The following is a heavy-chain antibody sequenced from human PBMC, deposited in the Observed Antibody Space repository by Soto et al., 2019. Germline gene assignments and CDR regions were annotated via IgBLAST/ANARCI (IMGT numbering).Heavy chain of an antibody. CDR1: GYTFTSYG. Sequence: ASVKVSCKASGYTFTSYGISWVRQAPGQGLEWMGWISAYNGNTNYAQKLQGRVTMTTDTSTSTAYMELRSLRSDDTAVYYCARGPLPQVYVWGSGHAFDIWGQGTMVTVSS. CDR2: ISAYNGNT. CDR3: ARGPLPQVYVWGSGHAFDI. J-gene: IGHJ3*02. V-gene: IGHV1-18*01. D-gene: IGHD3-16*01.